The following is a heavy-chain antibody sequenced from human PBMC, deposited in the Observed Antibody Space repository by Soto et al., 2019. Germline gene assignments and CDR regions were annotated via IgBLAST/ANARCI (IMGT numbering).Heavy chain of an antibody. Sequence: QVQLQESGPGLVKPSQTLSLTCTVSGGSISSGGYYWSWIRQHPGKGLEWIGYLYYSGSTYYNPSLNSRVTISVDTSKNQFTLKLSSVTAADTAVYYCAREDIVVVPAAIFYYYYYMDVWGKGTTVTVSS. CDR2: LYYSGST. D-gene: IGHD2-2*02. J-gene: IGHJ6*03. V-gene: IGHV4-31*03. CDR1: GGSISSGGYY. CDR3: AREDIVVVPAAIFYYYYYMDV.